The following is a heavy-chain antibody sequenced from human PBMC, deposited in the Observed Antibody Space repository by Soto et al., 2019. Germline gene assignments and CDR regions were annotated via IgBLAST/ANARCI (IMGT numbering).Heavy chain of an antibody. D-gene: IGHD3-10*01. CDR1: GASINTYY. J-gene: IGHJ4*02. CDR3: ARPTSWFGDIL. CDR2: IHNSGAN. Sequence: QVRLQESGPGLLKPSKTLSLTCSVSGASINTYYWGWFREPPGKGLECMGYIHNSGANKYIASLESRVTISVDTAKTHFFLTLTSVTAADTAVYYCARPTSWFGDILWGQGTLVTVTS. V-gene: IGHV4-59*08.